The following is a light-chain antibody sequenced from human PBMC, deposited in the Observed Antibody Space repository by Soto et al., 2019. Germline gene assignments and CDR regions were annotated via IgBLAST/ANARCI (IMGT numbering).Light chain of an antibody. J-gene: IGKJ1*01. CDR1: QSVSSSY. CDR2: GAS. CDR3: QQYGSSPTWT. Sequence: EVVLTQSPGTLSLSPGEIDTLSCRASQSVSSSYLAWYQQKPGQAPRLLIYGASSRATGIPDRFSGSGSGTDFTLTVSRLEPEDFAVYYCQQYGSSPTWTFGQGTKVDNK. V-gene: IGKV3-20*01.